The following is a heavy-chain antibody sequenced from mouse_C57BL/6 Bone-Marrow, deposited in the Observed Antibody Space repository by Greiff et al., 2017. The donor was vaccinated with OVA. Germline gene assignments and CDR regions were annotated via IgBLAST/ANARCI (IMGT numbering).Heavy chain of an antibody. J-gene: IGHJ1*03. CDR3: ARSGIATGYFEV. CDR2: IHPNSGST. Sequence: QVQLQQPGAELVKPGASVKLSCKASGYTFTSYWMHWVKQRPGQGLEWIGMIHPNSGSTNYNEKFKSKATLTVDKSSSTAYMQLSSLTSEDSAVYYCARSGIATGYFEVWGTGTTVTVSS. D-gene: IGHD1-1*01. CDR1: GYTFTSYW. V-gene: IGHV1-64*01.